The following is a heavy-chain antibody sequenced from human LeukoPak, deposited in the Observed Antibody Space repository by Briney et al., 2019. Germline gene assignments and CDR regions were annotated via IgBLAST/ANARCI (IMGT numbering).Heavy chain of an antibody. CDR3: SRGEQGGWYY. V-gene: IGHV3-74*01. Sequence: GGSLRLSCAASGFTFSSHWMHWVRQAPGKGLVWVSFINNDGRVTRYADSVKGRFTISRDNAKNTVYLQMNSLRAEDTAMHYCSRGEQGGWYYWGPGTLVTVS. CDR2: INNDGRVT. J-gene: IGHJ4*02. D-gene: IGHD6-19*01. CDR1: GFTFSSHW.